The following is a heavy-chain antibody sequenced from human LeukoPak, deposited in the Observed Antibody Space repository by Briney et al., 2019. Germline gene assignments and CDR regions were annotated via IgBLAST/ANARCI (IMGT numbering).Heavy chain of an antibody. Sequence: GGSLRLSCAASGFTFSSYVMHWVRQAPGKGLEWVAFIRYDGSNKYYADSVKGRFTISRDNSRDTLYLQMNSLRADDTSVYYCPRGPYYQTLPGFRGRILGFHYWGQGTLVTVSS. CDR3: PRGPYYQTLPGFRGRILGFHY. J-gene: IGHJ4*02. D-gene: IGHD3-9*01. CDR1: GFTFSSYV. CDR2: IRYDGSNK. V-gene: IGHV3-30*02.